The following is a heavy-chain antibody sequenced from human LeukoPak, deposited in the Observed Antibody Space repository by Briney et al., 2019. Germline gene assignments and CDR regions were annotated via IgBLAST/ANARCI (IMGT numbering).Heavy chain of an antibody. V-gene: IGHV3-30*02. CDR2: IRYDGSNK. Sequence: PGGSLRLSCAASGFTFSTHGMHWVRQAPGKGLEWVAFIRYDGSNKYYADSVKGRFTISRDNSKNTLYLQMNSLRTEDTAVYYCAKVNGDYIVDPSDYWGQGTLVTVSS. D-gene: IGHD4-17*01. J-gene: IGHJ4*02. CDR1: GFTFSTHG. CDR3: AKVNGDYIVDPSDY.